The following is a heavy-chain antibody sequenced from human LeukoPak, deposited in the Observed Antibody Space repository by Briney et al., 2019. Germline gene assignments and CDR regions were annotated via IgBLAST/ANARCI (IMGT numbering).Heavy chain of an antibody. Sequence: RASVKVSCKASGYTFTSYAMHWVRQAPGQRLEWMGWINAGNGNTKYSQKFQGRVTITRDTSASTAYMELSSLRSEDTAVYYCARESHVGVGATIGDYWGQGTLVTVSS. CDR1: GYTFTSYA. CDR3: ARESHVGVGATIGDY. V-gene: IGHV1-3*01. D-gene: IGHD1-26*01. J-gene: IGHJ4*02. CDR2: INAGNGNT.